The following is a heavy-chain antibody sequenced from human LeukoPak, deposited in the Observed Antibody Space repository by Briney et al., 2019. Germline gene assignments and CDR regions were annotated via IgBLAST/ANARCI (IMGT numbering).Heavy chain of an antibody. CDR1: GTSINTYS. J-gene: IGHJ4*02. Sequence: SETLSLTCTVSGTSINTYSWSWIRQTPGKGLEWIGYVYASGDYNSGINTYNPSLESRVTITVDTSKNQFALRLTSLTAADTAVYYCARNLRIAAAGTYFDYWGQGTLVTVSS. V-gene: IGHV4-59*13. D-gene: IGHD6-13*01. CDR3: ARNLRIAAAGTYFDY. CDR2: VYASGDYNSGIN.